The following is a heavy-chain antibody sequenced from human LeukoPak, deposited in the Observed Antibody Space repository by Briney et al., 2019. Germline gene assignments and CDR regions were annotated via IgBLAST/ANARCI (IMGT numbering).Heavy chain of an antibody. J-gene: IGHJ3*02. CDR2: MNPNSGNT. Sequence: ASVKVSCKASGCTFTSYDINWVRQATGQGLEWMGWMNPNSGNTGYAQKFQGRVTMTRNTSISTAYMELSSLRSEDTAVYYCARIQLHWTKAFDIWGQGTMVTVSS. CDR1: GCTFTSYD. D-gene: IGHD5-18*01. CDR3: ARIQLHWTKAFDI. V-gene: IGHV1-8*01.